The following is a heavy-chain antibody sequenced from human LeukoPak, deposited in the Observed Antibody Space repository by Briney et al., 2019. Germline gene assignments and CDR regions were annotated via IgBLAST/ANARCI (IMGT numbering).Heavy chain of an antibody. Sequence: SVKVSCKASGYTFTSYDINWVRQATGQGLQWMGWMNPNSGNTGYAQKFQGRVTMTRNTSISTAYMELSSLRSEDTAVYYCASYQLLSDDAFDIWGQGTMVTVSS. D-gene: IGHD2-2*01. V-gene: IGHV1-8*01. CDR3: ASYQLLSDDAFDI. CDR1: GYTFTSYD. CDR2: MNPNSGNT. J-gene: IGHJ3*02.